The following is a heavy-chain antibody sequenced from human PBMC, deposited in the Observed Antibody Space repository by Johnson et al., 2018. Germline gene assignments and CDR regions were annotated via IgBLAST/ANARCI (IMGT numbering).Heavy chain of an antibody. Sequence: VQLVESGGGLVQPGGSXRLSCAASGFTFSSYDMHWVRQATGKGLEWVSAIGTAGDTYYPGSVKGRLTISRENAKNSLFLQMNRQRAGDKVVYNCAREGGGSGREAFDIWGQGTMVTVSS. CDR1: GFTFSSYD. CDR2: IGTAGDT. V-gene: IGHV3-13*01. CDR3: AREGGGSGREAFDI. J-gene: IGHJ3*02. D-gene: IGHD3-10*01.